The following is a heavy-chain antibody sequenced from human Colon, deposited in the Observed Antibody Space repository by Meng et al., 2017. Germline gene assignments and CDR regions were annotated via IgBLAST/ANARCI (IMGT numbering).Heavy chain of an antibody. J-gene: IGHJ4*02. D-gene: IGHD1-7*01. CDR3: GRDQGRELINH. V-gene: IGHV4-4*02. CDR1: GDSISSDIW. CDR2: VYHRGDT. Sequence: QVPLQGAGPGLVTPSGTLSLTCTVSGDSISSDIWWSWVRQPPGKGLEWIGEVYHRGDTNYNPSLKSRVDISVDKSKNQFYLSLFSVTAADTAVYYCGRDQGRELINHWGQGTLVTVSS.